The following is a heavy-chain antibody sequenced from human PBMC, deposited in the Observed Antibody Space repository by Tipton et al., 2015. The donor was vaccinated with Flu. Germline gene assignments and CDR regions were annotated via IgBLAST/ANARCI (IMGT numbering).Heavy chain of an antibody. V-gene: IGHV1-18*01. CDR2: ISAYNGNT. CDR3: AREGESGITIFGVVTSGYFDY. CDR1: GYTFTSYG. Sequence: QVQLVQSGAGVKKPGASVKVSCKASGYTFTSYGISWVRQAPGQGLEWMGWISAYNGNTNYAQKLQGRVTMTTDTSTSTAYMELRSLRSDDTAVYYCAREGESGITIFGVVTSGYFDYWGQGTLVTVSS. J-gene: IGHJ4*02. D-gene: IGHD3-3*01.